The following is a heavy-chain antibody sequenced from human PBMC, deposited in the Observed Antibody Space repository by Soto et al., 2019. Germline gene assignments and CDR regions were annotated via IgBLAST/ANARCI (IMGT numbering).Heavy chain of an antibody. J-gene: IGHJ3*02. CDR1: GFTFSSYA. V-gene: IGHV3-30*18. CDR3: AKDSITIFGVVIMRDAFDI. D-gene: IGHD3-3*01. Sequence: QVQLVESGGGVVQPGRSLRLSCAASGFTFSSYAMHWVRQAPGKGLEWVAVISYDGSNKYYADSVKGRFTISRDNSKNTLYLQMNSLRAEDTAVYYCAKDSITIFGVVIMRDAFDIWGQGTMVPVSP. CDR2: ISYDGSNK.